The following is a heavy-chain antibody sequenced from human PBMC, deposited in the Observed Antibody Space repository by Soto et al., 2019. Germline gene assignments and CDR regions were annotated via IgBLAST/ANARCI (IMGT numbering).Heavy chain of an antibody. Sequence: AAEKVSCKASGYTFTSYGISWVRQAPGQGLEWMGWMSAYNGNTNYAQKLQGRVTMTTDTSTRTAYMELRSLRSDDTAVYCCARDYSSSDGYYYCMDVWGQGTTVTVSS. CDR1: GYTFTSYG. J-gene: IGHJ6*02. CDR2: MSAYNGNT. CDR3: ARDYSSSDGYYYCMDV. D-gene: IGHD6-6*01. V-gene: IGHV1-18*01.